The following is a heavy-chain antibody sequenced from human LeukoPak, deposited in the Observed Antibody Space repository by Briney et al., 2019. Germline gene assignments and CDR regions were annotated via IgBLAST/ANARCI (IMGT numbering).Heavy chain of an antibody. V-gene: IGHV3-43*02. CDR3: AKAEHIVVVTAILDY. Sequence: TGGFLRLSCAASGFTFDDYAMHWVRQAPGKGLEWVSLISGDGGSTYYADSVKGRFTISRDNSKNSLYLQMNSLRTEDTALYYCAKAEHIVVVTAILDYWGQGTLVTVSS. CDR2: ISGDGGST. J-gene: IGHJ4*02. D-gene: IGHD2-21*02. CDR1: GFTFDDYA.